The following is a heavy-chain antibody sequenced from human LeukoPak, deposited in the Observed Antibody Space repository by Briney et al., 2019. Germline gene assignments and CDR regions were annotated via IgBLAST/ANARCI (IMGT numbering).Heavy chain of an antibody. V-gene: IGHV3-33*01. CDR2: IWYDGSNK. Sequence: GRSLRLSCAASGFTLSNYGMHWVRQAPGKGLEWVAVIWYDGSNKHYADSVKGRFTISRDNSKNTLYLQMNSLRAEDTAVYYCAGNYGPYYFDYWGQGTLVTVSS. CDR3: AGNYGPYYFDY. J-gene: IGHJ4*02. CDR1: GFTLSNYG. D-gene: IGHD3-10*01.